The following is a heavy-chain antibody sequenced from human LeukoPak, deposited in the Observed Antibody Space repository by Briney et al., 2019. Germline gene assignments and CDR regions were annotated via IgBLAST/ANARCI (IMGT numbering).Heavy chain of an antibody. Sequence: ASVKVSCKVSGDTSRSYTISWVRQAPGQGLEWMGGIIPNFGTTTYAQMFQDRVTITADKSTSTAYMELSSLISEDTAVYYCARDLRYSSSWYTGYYYYYYMDVWGKGTTVTVSS. D-gene: IGHD6-13*01. V-gene: IGHV1-69*06. CDR1: GDTSRSYT. J-gene: IGHJ6*03. CDR2: IIPNFGTT. CDR3: ARDLRYSSSWYTGYYYYYYMDV.